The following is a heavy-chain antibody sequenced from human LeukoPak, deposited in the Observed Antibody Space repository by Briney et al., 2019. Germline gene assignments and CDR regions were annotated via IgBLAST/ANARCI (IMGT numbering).Heavy chain of an antibody. J-gene: IGHJ4*02. Sequence: SETLSLTCTVSGGSVSCGIYYWSWIRQPPGKGLEWIGYIFYSGTTNYNPSLKSRVTISVDTSKNQFSLKLSSLTAADTAVYYCARTTSGWYYFDYWGQGTLVTVSS. CDR1: GGSVSCGIYY. D-gene: IGHD6-19*01. V-gene: IGHV4-61*01. CDR3: ARTTSGWYYFDY. CDR2: IFYSGTT.